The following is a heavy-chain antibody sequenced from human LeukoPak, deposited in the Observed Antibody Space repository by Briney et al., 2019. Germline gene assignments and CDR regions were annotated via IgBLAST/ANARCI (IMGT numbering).Heavy chain of an antibody. V-gene: IGHV3-23*01. D-gene: IGHD3-22*01. Sequence: QPGRSLRFSCAASGFTFSSYAMSWVRPAPGKGLEWVSAISGSGGSTYYADSVKGRFTISRDNFKNTLYLQMNSLRAEDTAVYYCAKEAYYDGTGYFDFWGQGTLVTVSS. CDR1: GFTFSSYA. J-gene: IGHJ4*02. CDR3: AKEAYYDGTGYFDF. CDR2: ISGSGGST.